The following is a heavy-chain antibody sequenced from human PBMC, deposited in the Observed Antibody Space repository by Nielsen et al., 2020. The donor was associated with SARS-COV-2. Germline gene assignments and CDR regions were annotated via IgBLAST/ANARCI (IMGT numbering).Heavy chain of an antibody. V-gene: IGHV3-23*01. CDR1: GFTFIIYS. J-gene: IGHJ4*02. CDR2: ISGSGGST. Sequence: GASLSLSCAASGFTFIIYSMSWVRQAPGKGLEWFSAISGSGGSTYYADSVKGRFTISRDNSKNTLYLQMNSLRAEDTAVYYCASPEGYYAPFDYWGQGTLVTVSS. D-gene: IGHD3-10*01. CDR3: ASPEGYYAPFDY.